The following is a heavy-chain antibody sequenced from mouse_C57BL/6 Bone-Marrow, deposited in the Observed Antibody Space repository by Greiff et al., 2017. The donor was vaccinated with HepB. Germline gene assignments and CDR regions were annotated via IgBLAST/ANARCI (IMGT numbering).Heavy chain of an antibody. V-gene: IGHV1-39*01. CDR2: INPNYGTT. CDR3: ARLRIYYSKMRDYYAMDY. Sequence: LVESGPELVKPGASVKISCKASGYSFTDYNMNWVKQSNGKSLEWIGVINPNYGTTSYNQKFKGKATLTVDQSSSTAYMQLNSLTSEDSAVYYCARLRIYYSKMRDYYAMDYWGQGTSVTVSS. J-gene: IGHJ4*01. D-gene: IGHD2-5*01. CDR1: GYSFTDYN.